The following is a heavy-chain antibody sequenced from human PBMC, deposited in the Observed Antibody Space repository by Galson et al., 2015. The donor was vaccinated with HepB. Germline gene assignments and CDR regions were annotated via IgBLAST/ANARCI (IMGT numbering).Heavy chain of an antibody. V-gene: IGHV3-23*01. D-gene: IGHD3-22*01. CDR2: ISDSGGST. CDR1: GFTFSSYA. CDR3: AKVVDDSSGYYVGY. Sequence: SLRLSCAASGFTFSSYALSWVRQAPGKGLEWVSGISDSGGSTYYADSVKGRFTISRDNSKNTLYLQMNSLRAEDTAVYYCAKVVDDSSGYYVGYWGQGTLVTASS. J-gene: IGHJ4*02.